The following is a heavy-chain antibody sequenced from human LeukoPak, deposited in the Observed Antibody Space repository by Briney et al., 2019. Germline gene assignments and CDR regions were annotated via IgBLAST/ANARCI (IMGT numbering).Heavy chain of an antibody. V-gene: IGHV4-39*01. D-gene: IGHD2-2*01. J-gene: IGHJ3*02. CDR1: GGSFTSSSYH. Sequence: SETLSLTCTVSGGSFTSSSYHWGWIRPPPGKGLEGIGSIYYSGSTYYNPSLKSRATISVDTSKNQFSLKMSPVTAADTAVYYCARHVPCSSTSCYGRGDAFDIWGQGTMVTVSS. CDR2: IYYSGST. CDR3: ARHVPCSSTSCYGRGDAFDI.